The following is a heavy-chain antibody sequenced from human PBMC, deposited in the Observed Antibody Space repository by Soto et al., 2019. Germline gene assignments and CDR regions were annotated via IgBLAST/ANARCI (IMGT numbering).Heavy chain of an antibody. CDR1: GYTFTSYA. J-gene: IGHJ4*02. Sequence: QVQLVQSGAEVKKPGASVKVSCKASGYTFTSYAMHWVRQAPGQRLEWMGWINAGNGNTKYSQKFQGRVTITRDTSASTAYMELSSLSSEATAVYYCARDPGYSYGYNWGQGTLVTVSS. V-gene: IGHV1-3*01. CDR2: INAGNGNT. CDR3: ARDPGYSYGYN. D-gene: IGHD5-18*01.